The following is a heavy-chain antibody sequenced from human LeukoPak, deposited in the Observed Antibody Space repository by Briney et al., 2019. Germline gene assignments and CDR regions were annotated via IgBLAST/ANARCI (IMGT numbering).Heavy chain of an antibody. CDR1: GGSISRSSYF. Sequence: PSGTLSHTCIVTGGSISRSSYFWGWIRQPPGKGLEWIGSIYYSGSTYYNPYLKSRVIISVETSKNQFSLKLSSVTAADTAVYYCARRPSDAGASFDYWGQGTLVTVSS. J-gene: IGHJ4*02. D-gene: IGHD3-10*01. CDR2: IYYSGST. CDR3: ARRPSDAGASFDY. V-gene: IGHV4-39*01.